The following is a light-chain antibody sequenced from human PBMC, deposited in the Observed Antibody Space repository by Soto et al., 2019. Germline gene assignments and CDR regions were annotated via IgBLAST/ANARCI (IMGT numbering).Light chain of an antibody. Sequence: EIVLTQSPGTLSLSPGERATLSCRASESVSTSYLAWYQQKPGQAPRLLIYGASGRATGIPDRFSVSASGTDFTLTISRLEPEDFAVYYCQHYGTSALFGPWTKVDIK. CDR3: QHYGTSAL. V-gene: IGKV3-20*01. CDR1: ESVSTSY. CDR2: GAS. J-gene: IGKJ3*01.